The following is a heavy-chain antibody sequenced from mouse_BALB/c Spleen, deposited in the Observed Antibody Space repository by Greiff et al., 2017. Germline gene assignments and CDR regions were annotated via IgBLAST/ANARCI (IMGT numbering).Heavy chain of an antibody. Sequence: EVKLQESGAELVRSGASVKLSCTASGFNIKDYYMHWVKQRPEQGLEWIGWIDPENGDTEYAPKFQGKATMTADTSSNTAYLQLSSLTSEDTAVYYCNADYGRPYYFDYWGQGTTLTVSS. V-gene: IGHV14-4*02. CDR1: GFNIKDYY. J-gene: IGHJ2*01. CDR3: NADYGRPYYFDY. CDR2: IDPENGDT. D-gene: IGHD1-1*01.